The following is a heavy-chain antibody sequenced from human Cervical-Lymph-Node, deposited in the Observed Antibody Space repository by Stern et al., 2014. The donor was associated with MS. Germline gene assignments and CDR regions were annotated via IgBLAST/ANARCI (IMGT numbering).Heavy chain of an antibody. CDR3: ARDKNTWASFDY. CDR1: GYTFTLYY. CDR2: INPNSGGT. D-gene: IGHD2-2*02. J-gene: IGHJ4*02. Sequence: MQLVESGAEVKKPGASVKVSCKASGYTFTLYYIHWVRQAPGQGLEWMGWINPNSGGTNYAQKFQGSVTMTRDTSINTAYMELSSLRSDDTAVYYCARDKNTWASFDYWGQGTLVTVSS. V-gene: IGHV1-2*02.